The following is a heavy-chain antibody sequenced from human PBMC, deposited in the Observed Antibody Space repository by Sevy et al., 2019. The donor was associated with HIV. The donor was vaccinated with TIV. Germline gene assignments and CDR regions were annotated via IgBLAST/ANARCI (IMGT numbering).Heavy chain of an antibody. CDR1: GFTVSSNY. J-gene: IGHJ4*02. Sequence: GESLKISCAASGFTVSSNYMSWVRQAPGKGLEWVSVIYSGGSTYYADSVKGRFTISRDNSKNTLYLQMNSLRAEDTAVYYCAREGSGGFDYWGQGTLVTVSS. CDR2: IYSGGST. V-gene: IGHV3-53*01. CDR3: AREGSGGFDY. D-gene: IGHD3-10*01.